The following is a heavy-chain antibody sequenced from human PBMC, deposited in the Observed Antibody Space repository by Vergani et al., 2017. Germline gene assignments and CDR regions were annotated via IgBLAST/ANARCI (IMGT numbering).Heavy chain of an antibody. J-gene: IGHJ4*02. Sequence: EVQLVESGGGLVKPGGSLRLSCAASGFTFSSYSMNWVRQAPGKGLEWVSAISGSGGSTYSADSVKGRFTISRDNSKNTLYLQMNSLRAEDTAVYYCANPYYDFWSGYSGSYYFDYWGQGTLVTVSS. CDR1: GFTFSSYS. CDR2: ISGSGGST. V-gene: IGHV3-23*04. D-gene: IGHD3-3*01. CDR3: ANPYYDFWSGYSGSYYFDY.